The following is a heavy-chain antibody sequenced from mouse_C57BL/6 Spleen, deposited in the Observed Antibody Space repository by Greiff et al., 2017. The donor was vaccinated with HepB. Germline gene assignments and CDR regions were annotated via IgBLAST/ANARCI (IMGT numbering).Heavy chain of an antibody. CDR3: ARDGNCQAWFAY. V-gene: IGHV1-54*01. Sequence: QVQLQQSGAELVRPGTSVKVSCKASGYAFTNYLIEWVKQRPGQGLEWIGVINPGSGGTNYNEKFKGKATLTADKTSSTAYMQLSSLTSEDSAVYFCARDGNCQAWFAYWGQGTLVTVSA. CDR2: INPGSGGT. CDR1: GYAFTNYL. D-gene: IGHD2-1*01. J-gene: IGHJ3*01.